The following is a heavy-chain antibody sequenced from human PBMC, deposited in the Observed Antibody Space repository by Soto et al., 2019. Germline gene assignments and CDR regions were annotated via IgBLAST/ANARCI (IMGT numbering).Heavy chain of an antibody. CDR2: IYYSGST. D-gene: IGHD6-13*01. J-gene: IGHJ3*02. Sequence: SETLSLTCTVSGGSINNYYWSWIRQPPGKGLEWIGYIYYSGSTNYNPSLKSRVTISVDTSKNQFSLKLSSVSVADTAVYYCARRYSSAFDIWGQGTTVTVS. V-gene: IGHV4-59*08. CDR1: GGSINNYY. CDR3: ARRYSSAFDI.